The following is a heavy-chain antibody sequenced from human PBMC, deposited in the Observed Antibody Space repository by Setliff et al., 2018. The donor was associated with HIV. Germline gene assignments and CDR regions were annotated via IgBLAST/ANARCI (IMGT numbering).Heavy chain of an antibody. J-gene: IGHJ4*02. Sequence: PSETLSLTCTVSGPSINIHYWSWIRQSPGKAFEWIGYIYSTGSTNYNPSLQSRVTISMVASRNQFSLKVTSVTAADTAVYYCAKGAGFYGDYTFDHWGLGTLVTVSS. CDR2: IYSTGST. V-gene: IGHV4-59*11. CDR1: GPSINIHY. D-gene: IGHD4-17*01. CDR3: AKGAGFYGDYTFDH.